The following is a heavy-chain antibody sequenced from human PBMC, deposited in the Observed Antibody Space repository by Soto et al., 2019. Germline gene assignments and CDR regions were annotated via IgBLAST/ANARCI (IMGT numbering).Heavy chain of an antibody. J-gene: IGHJ4*02. CDR3: ARDGNRYCSGGSC. CDR1: GFTFSSYS. V-gene: IGHV3-21*01. D-gene: IGHD2-15*01. CDR2: ISSSSSYI. Sequence: EVQLVESGGGLVKPGGSLRLSCAASGFTFSSYSMNWVRQAAGKGLEWVSSISSSSSYIYYADSVKGRFTISRDNAKNSLYLQMNSRRAEDTAVYYCARDGNRYCSGGSCWGQGTLVTVSS.